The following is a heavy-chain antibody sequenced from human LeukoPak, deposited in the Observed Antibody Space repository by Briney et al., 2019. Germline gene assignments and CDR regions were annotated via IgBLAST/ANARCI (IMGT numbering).Heavy chain of an antibody. D-gene: IGHD5-18*01. Sequence: ASVKVSCKASGYTFTSYYIHWVRQAPGQGLEWMGIINPSGGSTSYAQKFQGRVTMTRDTSTSTVYMELSSLRSEDTAVYYCAITRGYSYGYRWFWFDPWGQGTLVTVSS. CDR1: GYTFTSYY. CDR3: AITRGYSYGYRWFWFDP. V-gene: IGHV1-46*01. CDR2: INPSGGST. J-gene: IGHJ5*02.